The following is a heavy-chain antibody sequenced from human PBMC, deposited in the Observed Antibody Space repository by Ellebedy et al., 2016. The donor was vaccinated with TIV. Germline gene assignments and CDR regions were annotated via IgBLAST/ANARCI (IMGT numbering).Heavy chain of an antibody. CDR3: ARFNSIIVFYGMDV. CDR2: TFYSGST. Sequence: MPSETLSLTCTASGGSVSDYYWSWIRQPPGKGLEWLGYTFYSGSTNYNPSLKSRLTMSVDTSKNQFSLKLTSVTAADTAMYYCARFNSIIVFYGMDVWGPGTTVTVSS. D-gene: IGHD3-22*01. V-gene: IGHV4-59*02. J-gene: IGHJ6*02. CDR1: GGSVSDYY.